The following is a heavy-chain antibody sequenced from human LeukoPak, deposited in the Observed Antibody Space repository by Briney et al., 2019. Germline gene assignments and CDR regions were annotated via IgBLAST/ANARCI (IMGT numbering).Heavy chain of an antibody. J-gene: IGHJ5*02. CDR3: AKDDIVVVPAAPNWFDP. V-gene: IGHV3-30*02. D-gene: IGHD2-2*01. CDR1: GFTFSSYG. Sequence: GGPLRLSCAASGFTFSSYGMHWVRQAPGKGLEWVAFIRYDGSNKYYADSVKGRFTISRDNSKNTLYLQMNSLRAEDTAVYYCAKDDIVVVPAAPNWFDPWGQGTLVTVSS. CDR2: IRYDGSNK.